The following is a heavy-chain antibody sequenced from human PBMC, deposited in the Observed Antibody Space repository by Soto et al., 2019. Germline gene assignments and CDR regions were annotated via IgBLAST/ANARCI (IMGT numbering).Heavy chain of an antibody. CDR1: GDTFSSYT. V-gene: IGHV1-69*02. CDR2: IIPMLAIA. D-gene: IGHD2-2*01. CDR3: LRDKDQLPID. Sequence: QVHLVQSGAEVKKPGSSVKVSCKASGDTFSSYTISWVRQAPGQGLEWMGRIIPMLAIANYARKFQDRVTITADKSTTTAYMELSRLTPDDTAVYFCLRDKDQLPIDLGQGTMVTVSS. J-gene: IGHJ4*02.